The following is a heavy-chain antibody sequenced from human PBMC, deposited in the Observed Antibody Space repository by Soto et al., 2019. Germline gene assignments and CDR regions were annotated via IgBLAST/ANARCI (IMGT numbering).Heavy chain of an antibody. D-gene: IGHD3-3*01. CDR1: GFIFSNAW. Sequence: EVQLVESGGGLVKPGGSLRLSCAASGFIFSNAWMSWVRPAPGKGLEWVGRIKSKADGGTTNYAAPVKGRFNISRDGSKNTLYLQMNGLKTEDTAVYYCTTGWSSKDYWGQGTLGTVAS. CDR3: TTGWSSKDY. CDR2: IKSKADGGTT. J-gene: IGHJ4*02. V-gene: IGHV3-15*01.